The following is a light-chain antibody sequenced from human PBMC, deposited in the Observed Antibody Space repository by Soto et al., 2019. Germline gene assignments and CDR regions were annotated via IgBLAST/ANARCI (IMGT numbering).Light chain of an antibody. J-gene: IGLJ3*02. CDR3: CSFTGSTWV. V-gene: IGLV2-14*02. CDR2: EVT. Sequence: QSALTQPASVSGSPGQSITISCTGTSTDVGHYNLVSWYQQLPGKAPKVMIYEVTNRPSGVSDRFSGSKSGNTASLAISGLQPEDEADYYCCSFTGSTWVFGGGTKLTVL. CDR1: STDVGHYNL.